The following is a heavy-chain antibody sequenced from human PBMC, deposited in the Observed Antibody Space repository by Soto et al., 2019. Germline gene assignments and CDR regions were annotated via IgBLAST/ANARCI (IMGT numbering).Heavy chain of an antibody. D-gene: IGHD6-19*01. CDR1: GGSISSSSYY. V-gene: IGHV4-39*01. Sequence: QLHLQESGPGLVKPSETLSLTCTVSGGSISSSSYYWGWIRQPPGKGLEWIGSIYYTGITHYNPSPKSRATISIDPSKNQFSLNLNSVTATDTAVYYCARPARQDTVAGNYWGQGTLVTVSS. CDR3: ARPARQDTVAGNY. CDR2: IYYTGIT. J-gene: IGHJ4*02.